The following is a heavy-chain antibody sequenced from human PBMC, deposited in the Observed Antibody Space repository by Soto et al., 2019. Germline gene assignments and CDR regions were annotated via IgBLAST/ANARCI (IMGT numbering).Heavy chain of an antibody. V-gene: IGHV3-15*01. CDR1: GFTFSNAW. D-gene: IGHD3-10*01. CDR3: TTTVRGVIAAYYYYYYYMDV. CDR2: IKSKTDGGTT. J-gene: IGHJ6*03. Sequence: EVQLVESGGGLVKPGGSLRLSCAASGFTFSNAWMSWVRQAPGKGLEWVGRIKSKTDGGTTDYAAPVKGRFTISRDDSKNTLYLQMNNRKTEDAAVYYCTTTVRGVIAAYYYYYYYMDVWGKGTTVTVSS.